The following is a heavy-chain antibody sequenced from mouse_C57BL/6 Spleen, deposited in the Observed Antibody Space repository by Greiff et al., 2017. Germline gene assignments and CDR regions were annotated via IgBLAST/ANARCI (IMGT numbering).Heavy chain of an antibody. CDR2: IRLKSDTYAT. CDR3: TYYYSSSPLTL. J-gene: IGHJ2*01. Sequence: DVMLVESGGGLVQPGGSMTLSCVASGFTFSNYWLHWVRQSPEKGLEWVAQIRLKSDTYATHYAVSLKGRFTSSRDDSKNSVYLQMNNVSAEDTGIYYCTYYYSSSPLTLWGQGTTLTVSS. CDR1: GFTFSNYW. V-gene: IGHV6-3*01. D-gene: IGHD1-1*01.